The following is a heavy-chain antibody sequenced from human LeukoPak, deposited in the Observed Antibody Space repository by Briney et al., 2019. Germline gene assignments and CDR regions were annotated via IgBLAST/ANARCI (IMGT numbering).Heavy chain of an antibody. CDR1: GYTFTGYG. J-gene: IGHJ4*02. Sequence: ASVKVSCKASGYTFTGYGISWVRQAPGQGLEWMGWISAYNGNTNYAQKLQGRVTMTTDTSTSTAYMELRSLRSDDTAVYYCARAGQQLPPEKVDYWGQGTLVTVSS. CDR3: ARAGQQLPPEKVDY. D-gene: IGHD6-13*01. CDR2: ISAYNGNT. V-gene: IGHV1-18*01.